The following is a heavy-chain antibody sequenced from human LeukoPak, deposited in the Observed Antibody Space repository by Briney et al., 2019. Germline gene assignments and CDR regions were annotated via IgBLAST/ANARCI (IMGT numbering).Heavy chain of an antibody. CDR3: AREMPTVIPFDS. CDR2: LSYSGKT. D-gene: IGHD1-26*01. V-gene: IGHV4-59*12. J-gene: IGHJ4*02. Sequence: SETLSLTCTVSGGSISSYYWSWIRQPPGKGLEWIGTLSYSGKTHYNPSLKSRVTISADTSKNQFFLDLRSVTAADTALYFCAREMPTVIPFDSWGQGTLVTVSS. CDR1: GGSISSYY.